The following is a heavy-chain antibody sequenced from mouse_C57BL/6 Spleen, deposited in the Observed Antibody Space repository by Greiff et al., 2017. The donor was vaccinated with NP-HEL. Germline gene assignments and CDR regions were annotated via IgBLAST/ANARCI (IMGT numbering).Heavy chain of an antibody. J-gene: IGHJ2*01. CDR1: GYSITSGYY. CDR3: ARGYYGNYVFVDS. CDR2: ISYDGSN. Sequence: EVQLQQSGPGLVKPSQSLSLTCSVTGYSITSGYYWNWIRQFPGNKLEWMGYISYDGSNNYNPSLKNRISITRDTSKNQFFLKLNSVTTEDTATYYCARGYYGNYVFVDSWGQGTTLTVSS. V-gene: IGHV3-6*01. D-gene: IGHD2-1*01.